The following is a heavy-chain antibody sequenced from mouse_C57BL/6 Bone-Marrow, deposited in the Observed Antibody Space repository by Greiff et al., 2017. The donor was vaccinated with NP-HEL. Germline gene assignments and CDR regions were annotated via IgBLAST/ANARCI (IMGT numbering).Heavy chain of an antibody. Sequence: QVQLQQSGAELARPGASVKLSCKASGYTFTSYGISWVKQRTGQGLEWIGEIYTRSGNTYYNEKFKGKDTLTADKYSRTAYMELRSLTSEDSAVYFCARSGVYYGSSYGDWGQGTLVTVSA. J-gene: IGHJ3*01. D-gene: IGHD1-1*01. CDR1: GYTFTSYG. CDR3: ARSGVYYGSSYGD. V-gene: IGHV1-81*01. CDR2: IYTRSGNT.